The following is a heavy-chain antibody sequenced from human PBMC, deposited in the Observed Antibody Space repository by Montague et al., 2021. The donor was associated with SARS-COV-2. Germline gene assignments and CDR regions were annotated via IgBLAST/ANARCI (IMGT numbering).Heavy chain of an antibody. V-gene: IGHV4-34*12. Sequence: SXTLSLTCHVYGASFSGYYWSWVRQSPGKGLEWIGEVIHSGTTNYNPSLKGRVTISIDSSNDRFSLRLTSLTAADTGVYHCASGEFFYYGSGNYYRSALDDWGQGTTVTVSS. CDR3: ASGEFFYYGSGNYYRSALDD. D-gene: IGHD3-10*01. CDR2: VIHSGTT. J-gene: IGHJ6*02. CDR1: GASFSGYY.